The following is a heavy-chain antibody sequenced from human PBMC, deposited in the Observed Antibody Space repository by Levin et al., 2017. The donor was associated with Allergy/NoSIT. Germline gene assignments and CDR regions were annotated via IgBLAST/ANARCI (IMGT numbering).Heavy chain of an antibody. J-gene: IGHJ4*02. CDR2: MNQGGREV. V-gene: IGHV3-7*01. D-gene: IGHD1-26*01. CDR3: VREGDYYFDS. CDR1: GFTFSSSW. Sequence: GGSLRLSCAASGFTFSSSWMTWVRQTPGKGLEWVANMNQGGREVYYVDSVKGRFTISRDNAKNSLYLQMNSLRAEDTAVYFCVREGDYYFDSWGQGTLVTVSS.